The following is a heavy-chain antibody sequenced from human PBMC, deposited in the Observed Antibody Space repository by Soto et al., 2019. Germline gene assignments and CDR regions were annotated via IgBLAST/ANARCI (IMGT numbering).Heavy chain of an antibody. Sequence: SVTVSCKASGGTFSSYTGSWLRQIRGQGLEWMGGIIPDFGTTNYAQRFQGRVSITADESPNKAFMELTTLTAEDTAVYYCARSQSTTPVAVAGPDYNFGLWGRGTLVTVSS. CDR1: GGTFSSYT. V-gene: IGHV1-69*13. D-gene: IGHD6-19*01. J-gene: IGHJ4*02. CDR3: ARSQSTTPVAVAGPDYNFGL. CDR2: IIPDFGTT.